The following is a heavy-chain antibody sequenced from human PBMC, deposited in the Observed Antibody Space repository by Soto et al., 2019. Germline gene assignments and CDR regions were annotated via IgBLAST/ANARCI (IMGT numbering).Heavy chain of an antibody. Sequence: SETLSLTCTVSAASFSKYYWTWIRQPPGKGLEWIGYIYFNGNTKYNPSLEGRLTISIDTSKKEFSLKLTSVTAADAAVYYCASVTFGGIVLAHWGQGTLVTVPQ. V-gene: IGHV4-59*01. CDR2: IYFNGNT. CDR1: AASFSKYY. J-gene: IGHJ4*02. D-gene: IGHD3-16*01. CDR3: ASVTFGGIVLAH.